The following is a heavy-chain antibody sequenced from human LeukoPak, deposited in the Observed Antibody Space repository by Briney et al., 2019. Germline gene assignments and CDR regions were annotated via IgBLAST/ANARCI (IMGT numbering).Heavy chain of an antibody. CDR2: INPESGGT. D-gene: IGHD1-26*01. CDR1: GYTFTGYY. CDR3: ARLPVIVGAWSPIDY. V-gene: IGHV1-2*02. J-gene: IGHJ4*02. Sequence: ASVKVSCEASGYTFTGYYMHWVRQAPGQGLEWMGWINPESGGTNYAQKFQGRVTMTRDTSISTAYVELTSLRSDDTAVYYCARLPVIVGAWSPIDYWGQGTRVTVSS.